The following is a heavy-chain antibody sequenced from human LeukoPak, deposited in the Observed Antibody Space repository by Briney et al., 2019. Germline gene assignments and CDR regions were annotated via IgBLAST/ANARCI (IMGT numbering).Heavy chain of an antibody. CDR2: ISPDSTYI. CDR1: GFSFNTYS. D-gene: IGHD4-23*01. J-gene: IGHJ6*02. CDR3: ARHEPVVTLSSYYYGMDV. Sequence: GGSLRLSCAASGFSFNTYSMNWVRQAPGKGLEWVSVISPDSTYIFYADSVRGRFTISRDNAKNSLYLQMNSLRAEDMAVYYRARHEPVVTLSSYYYGMDVWGQGTTVTVSS. V-gene: IGHV3-21*01.